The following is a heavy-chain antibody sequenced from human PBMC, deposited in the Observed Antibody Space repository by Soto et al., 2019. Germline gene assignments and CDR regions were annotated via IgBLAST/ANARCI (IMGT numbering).Heavy chain of an antibody. CDR1: GGSISSSSYY. Sequence: LSLTCTVSGGSISSSSYYWGWIRQPPGKGLEWIGSIFYSGSTYYNPSLKSRVTISVDTSKNQFSLKLSSVTAADTAVYYCARHLTYCSAGSCYSDFPYYGMDVWGQGTTVTV. CDR3: ARHLTYCSAGSCYSDFPYYGMDV. CDR2: IFYSGST. D-gene: IGHD2-15*01. V-gene: IGHV4-39*01. J-gene: IGHJ6*02.